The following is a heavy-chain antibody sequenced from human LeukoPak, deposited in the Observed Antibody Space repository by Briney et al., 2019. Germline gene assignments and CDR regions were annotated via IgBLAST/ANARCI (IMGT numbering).Heavy chain of an antibody. J-gene: IGHJ4*02. CDR3: ARVRELYRDY. CDR1: GFSFSSYT. V-gene: IGHV3-21*01. Sequence: GGSLRLSCAASGFSFSSYTMNWVRQAPGKGLEWVSSITRDSDYIFYADSVKGRFTISRDNPKNSLYLQMNNLGAEDTAVYYCARVRELYRDYWGQGTLVTVSS. CDR2: ITRDSDYI. D-gene: IGHD3-10*01.